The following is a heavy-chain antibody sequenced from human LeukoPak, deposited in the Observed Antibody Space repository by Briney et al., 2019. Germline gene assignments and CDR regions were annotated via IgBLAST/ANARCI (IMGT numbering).Heavy chain of an antibody. CDR2: VAKDGGHK. CDR3: AREHSHSNWFFDL. D-gene: IGHD4-11*01. V-gene: IGHV3-30*03. J-gene: IGHJ2*01. Sequence: GGSLRLSCVASGFTFSDYGIQWVRQAPGKGLEWVAVVAKDGGHKVYSDSVKGRLSISRDNSKNTAFLQMDSLRAEDAAVYFCAREHSHSNWFFDLWGPGTPVTVSS. CDR1: GFTFSDYG.